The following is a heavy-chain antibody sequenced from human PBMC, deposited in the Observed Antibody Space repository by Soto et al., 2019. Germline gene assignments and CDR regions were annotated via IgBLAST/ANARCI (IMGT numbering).Heavy chain of an antibody. Sequence: QVQLVQSGAEVKKPGASVKVSCKASGYTFTGYYMHWVRQAPGQGLEWMGWINPNSGGTNYAQKFQGWVTMTRDTSISTAYMELSRLRSDDTAVYYCARGDRMVRGVMGVFDYWGQGTLVTVSS. D-gene: IGHD3-10*01. CDR3: ARGDRMVRGVMGVFDY. CDR1: GYTFTGYY. J-gene: IGHJ4*02. V-gene: IGHV1-2*04. CDR2: INPNSGGT.